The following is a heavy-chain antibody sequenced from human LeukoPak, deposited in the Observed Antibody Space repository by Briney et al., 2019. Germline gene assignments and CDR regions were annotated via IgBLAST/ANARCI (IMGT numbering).Heavy chain of an antibody. CDR3: AKAKITLIVVANPNSGALDI. D-gene: IGHD3-22*01. CDR1: GFIFSSYT. Sequence: GGSLRLSCAASGFIFSSYTMHWVRQAPGKGLEWVAVISSDGSGKYYADSVKGRFTLSRDNSNNTLYLQMNSLRAEDTALYYCAKAKITLIVVANPNSGALDIWGQGTMVTVSS. V-gene: IGHV3-30-3*01. CDR2: ISSDGSGK. J-gene: IGHJ3*02.